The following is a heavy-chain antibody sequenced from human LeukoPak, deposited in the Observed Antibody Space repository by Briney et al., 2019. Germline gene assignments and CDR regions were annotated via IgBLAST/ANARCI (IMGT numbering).Heavy chain of an antibody. V-gene: IGHV3-30-3*01. CDR2: ISYDGSNK. J-gene: IGHJ4*02. D-gene: IGHD3-22*01. Sequence: GGSLRLSCAASGFTFSSYAMHWVRQAPGKGLEWVAVISYDGSNKYYADSVKGRFTISRDNSKNTLYLQTNSLRAEDTAVYYCARVLSFDGSGYHQPFDYWGQGTLVTVSS. CDR1: GFTFSSYA. CDR3: ARVLSFDGSGYHQPFDY.